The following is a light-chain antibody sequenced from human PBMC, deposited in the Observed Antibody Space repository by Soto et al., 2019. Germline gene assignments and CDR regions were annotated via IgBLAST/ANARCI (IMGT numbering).Light chain of an antibody. CDR3: QQYGSSGT. J-gene: IGKJ1*01. CDR1: QSVSNNY. V-gene: IGKV3-20*01. Sequence: EIVLTQSPGTLSLSLGERATLTCRASQSVSNNYLAGYQQTPGQAHRLLIYGASNRATGIPDRFSGSGSGTDFTLTISRLEPEDFAVYYCQQYGSSGTFGQGTKVDIK. CDR2: GAS.